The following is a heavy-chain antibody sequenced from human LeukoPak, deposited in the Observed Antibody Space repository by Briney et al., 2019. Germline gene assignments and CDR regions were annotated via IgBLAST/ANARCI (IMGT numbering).Heavy chain of an antibody. CDR1: GFTFSSYG. Sequence: PGRSLRLSCAASGFTFSSYGMHWVRQAPGKGLEWVAVISYDGSNKYYADSVKGRFTISRDDSKNTAYLQMNSLKTEDTAVYYCTRANYYDSSGENWFDPWGQGTLVTVSS. D-gene: IGHD3-22*01. J-gene: IGHJ5*02. CDR3: TRANYYDSSGENWFDP. CDR2: ISYDGSNK. V-gene: IGHV3-30*03.